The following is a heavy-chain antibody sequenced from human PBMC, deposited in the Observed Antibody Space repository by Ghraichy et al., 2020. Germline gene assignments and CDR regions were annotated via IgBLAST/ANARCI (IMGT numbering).Heavy chain of an antibody. CDR3: ARGAPILTIPRLVFFDY. CDR2: ISSSGSTV. D-gene: IGHD2-21*01. V-gene: IGHV3-48*03. CDR1: GLTFSSYE. Sequence: GESLNISCAASGLTFSSYEINWVRQAPGKGLEWVSYISSSGSTVYYADSVKGRFTISRDNAKTSLYLQMSSLRAEDTAIYYCARGAPILTIPRLVFFDYWGQGALVTVSS. J-gene: IGHJ4*02.